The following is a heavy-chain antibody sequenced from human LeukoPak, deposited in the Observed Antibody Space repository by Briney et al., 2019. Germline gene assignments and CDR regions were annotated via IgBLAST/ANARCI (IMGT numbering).Heavy chain of an antibody. D-gene: IGHD3-22*01. CDR2: TSAYNGNT. CDR3: ARLYYYDSSGSSAFDY. Sequence: GASVKVSCKASGYTFTSYGISWVRQAPGQGLEWMGWTSAYNGNTNYAQELQGRVTMTTDTSTSTAYMELRSLRSDDTAVYYCARLYYYDSSGSSAFDYWGQGTLVTVSS. V-gene: IGHV1-18*01. J-gene: IGHJ4*02. CDR1: GYTFTSYG.